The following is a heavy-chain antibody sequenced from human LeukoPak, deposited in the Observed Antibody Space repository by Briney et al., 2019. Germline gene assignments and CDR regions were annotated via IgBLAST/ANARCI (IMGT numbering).Heavy chain of an antibody. CDR3: ARGTYCSSTSCYTLGAAFDI. D-gene: IGHD2-2*02. J-gene: IGHJ3*02. V-gene: IGHV4-34*01. Sequence: SETLSLTCAVYGGSFSGYYWSWIRQPPGKGLEWIGEINHSGSTNYNPSLKSRVTISVDTSKNQFSLKLNSVTAADMAVYYCARGTYCSSTSCYTLGAAFDIWGQGTMVTVSS. CDR1: GGSFSGYY. CDR2: INHSGST.